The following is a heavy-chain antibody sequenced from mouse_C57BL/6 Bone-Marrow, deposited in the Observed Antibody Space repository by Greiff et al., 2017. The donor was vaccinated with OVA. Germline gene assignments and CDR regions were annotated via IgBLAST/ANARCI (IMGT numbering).Heavy chain of an antibody. Sequence: QVQLQQSGAELMKPGASVKLSCKATGYTFTGYWIEWVKQRPGHGLEWIGEILPGSGSTNYNEKFKGKATFTADTSSNTAYMQLSSLTTEDSAIYYCARRVITTVVAPYAMDYWGQGTSGTVSS. CDR3: ARRVITTVVAPYAMDY. D-gene: IGHD1-1*01. CDR1: GYTFTGYW. CDR2: ILPGSGST. V-gene: IGHV1-9*01. J-gene: IGHJ4*01.